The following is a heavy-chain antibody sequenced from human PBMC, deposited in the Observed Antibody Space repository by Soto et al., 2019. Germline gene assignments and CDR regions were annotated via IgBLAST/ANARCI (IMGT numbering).Heavy chain of an antibody. Sequence: QVQLQESGPGLVKPSETLSLTCTVSGGSISSYYWSWIRQPPGKGLEWIGYIYYSGSTNYNPSLKSRVTISVETSKNQFSLKLSSVTAADTAVYYCARHQYEWGTGPMDVWGKGTTVTVSS. CDR2: IYYSGST. CDR1: GGSISSYY. D-gene: IGHD7-27*01. V-gene: IGHV4-59*08. J-gene: IGHJ6*03. CDR3: ARHQYEWGTGPMDV.